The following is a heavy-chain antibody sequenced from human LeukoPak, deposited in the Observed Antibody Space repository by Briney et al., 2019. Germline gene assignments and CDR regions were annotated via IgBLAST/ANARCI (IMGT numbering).Heavy chain of an antibody. J-gene: IGHJ4*02. CDR3: ATEDYYDSSGYYYHFDY. CDR2: FDPEDGET. D-gene: IGHD3-22*01. CDR1: VYTLTELS. V-gene: IGHV1-24*01. Sequence: GASVTVSCKVSVYTLTELSMHWVRQAPGKGLEWMGGFDPEDGETIYAQKFQGRVTVTEDTSTDTAYMELSSLRSEDTAVYYCATEDYYDSSGYYYHFDYWGQGTLVTVSS.